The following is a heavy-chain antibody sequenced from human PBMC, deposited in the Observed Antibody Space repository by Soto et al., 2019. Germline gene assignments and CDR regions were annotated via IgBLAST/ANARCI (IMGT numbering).Heavy chain of an antibody. D-gene: IGHD1-26*01. Sequence: SVKVSCKASGGTFSSYAISWVRQAPGQGLEWMGGIIPIFGTANYAQKFQGRVTITADESTSTAYMELSSLRSGDTAVYYCARFSEEVGATWFSYWGQGTLVTVSS. CDR1: GGTFSSYA. J-gene: IGHJ4*02. CDR2: IIPIFGTA. CDR3: ARFSEEVGATWFSY. V-gene: IGHV1-69*13.